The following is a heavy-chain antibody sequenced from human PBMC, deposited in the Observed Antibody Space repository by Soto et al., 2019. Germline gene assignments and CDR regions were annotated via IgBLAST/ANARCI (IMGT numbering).Heavy chain of an antibody. J-gene: IGHJ1*01. CDR3: ARGRASYDYIWGSYRPEYFQH. D-gene: IGHD3-16*02. CDR1: GGSISSYY. Sequence: QVQLQESGPGLVKPSETLSLTCTVSGGSISSYYWSWIRQPPGKGLEWIGYIYYSGSTNYNPSLKSRVTISVDTSKNRFSLKLSSVTAADTAVYYCARGRASYDYIWGSYRPEYFQHWGQGTLVTVSS. V-gene: IGHV4-59*01. CDR2: IYYSGST.